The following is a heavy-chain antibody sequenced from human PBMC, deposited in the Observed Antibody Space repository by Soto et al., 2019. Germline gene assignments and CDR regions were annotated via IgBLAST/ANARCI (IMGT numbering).Heavy chain of an antibody. CDR3: ARDYYKYYDSSGYYRSPAY. D-gene: IGHD3-22*01. V-gene: IGHV3-30-3*01. Sequence: QVQLVESGGGVVQPGRSLRLSCAASGFTFSSYAMHWVRQAPGKGLEWVALISYDGSDKDYADSVKGRFTISRDNSRNQLXXQMNSLRAEDTAVYYCARDYYKYYDSSGYYRSPAYWGQGTLVTVSS. CDR2: ISYDGSDK. J-gene: IGHJ4*02. CDR1: GFTFSSYA.